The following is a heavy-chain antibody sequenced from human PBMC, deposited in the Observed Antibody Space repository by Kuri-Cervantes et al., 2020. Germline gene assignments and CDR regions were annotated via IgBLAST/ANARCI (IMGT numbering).Heavy chain of an antibody. J-gene: IGHJ6*02. CDR1: GFTFSDYG. CDR2: TWYDGSNK. V-gene: IGHV3-33*01. CDR3: ARDPYGMDV. Sequence: GESLKISCVASGFTFSDYGMHWVRQAPGKGLEWVAVTWYDGSNKYYADSVKGRFAISRDNSKNTLYLQMNSLRDEDTAVYYCARDPYGMDVWGQGTTVTVSS.